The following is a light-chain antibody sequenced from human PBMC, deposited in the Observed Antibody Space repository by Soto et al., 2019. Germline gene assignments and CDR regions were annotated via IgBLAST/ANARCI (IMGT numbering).Light chain of an antibody. J-gene: IGLJ2*01. V-gene: IGLV2-8*01. Sequence: QSALTQPPSASGSPGQSVTISCTGTSSDIGDYNYVSWYQQHPGKAPKLMISEVSQRPSGVPDRFSGSKSGNTASLTVSGLQAEDEADYYCCSYGGRNNLVFGGGTKLTVL. CDR2: EVS. CDR3: CSYGGRNNLV. CDR1: SSDIGDYNY.